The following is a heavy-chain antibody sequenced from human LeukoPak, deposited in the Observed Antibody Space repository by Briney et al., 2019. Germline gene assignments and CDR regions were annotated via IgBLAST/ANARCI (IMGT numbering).Heavy chain of an antibody. V-gene: IGHV4-31*03. CDR2: IYYSGST. CDR1: GGSISSGGYY. J-gene: IGHJ4*02. D-gene: IGHD5-12*01. CDR3: AGRDIKPLFDY. Sequence: SETLSLTCTVSGGSISSGGYYWSWIRQHPGKGLEWIGYIYYSGSTYYNPSLKSRVTISVDTSKNQFSLKLSSVTAADTAVYYCAGRDIKPLFDYWGQGTLVTVSS.